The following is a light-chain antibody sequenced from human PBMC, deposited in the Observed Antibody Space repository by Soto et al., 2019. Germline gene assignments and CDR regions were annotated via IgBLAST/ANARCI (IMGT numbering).Light chain of an antibody. CDR1: QRVYSN. J-gene: IGKJ5*01. V-gene: IGKV3-15*01. CDR3: QQYTNWPPNT. CDR2: GAS. Sequence: EILMTQSPDTLSVSPWESATLSCRASQRVYSNLAWYQQRPGQAPRLLIYGASTRATGVPARFSGRGSGTEFTLTISSLQSEDFAVYYCQQYTNWPPNTFGQGTRLEI.